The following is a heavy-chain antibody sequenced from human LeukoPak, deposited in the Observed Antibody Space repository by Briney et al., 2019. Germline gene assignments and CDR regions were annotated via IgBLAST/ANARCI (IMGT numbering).Heavy chain of an antibody. D-gene: IGHD6-13*01. CDR2: IYASGNT. V-gene: IGHV4-4*07. Sequence: PSETLSLTCTVSGGSISSYYWSWVRQPAGKGLEWIGRIYASGNTNYNPSLKGRVTMTVDTSKNQFSLNLSSVTAADTAVYYCARGRGTSWYYFDSWGQGTLLTVSS. J-gene: IGHJ4*02. CDR3: ARGRGTSWYYFDS. CDR1: GGSISSYY.